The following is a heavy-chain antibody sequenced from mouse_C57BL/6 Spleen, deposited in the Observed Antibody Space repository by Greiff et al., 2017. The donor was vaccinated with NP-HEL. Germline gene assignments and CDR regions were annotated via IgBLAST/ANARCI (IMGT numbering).Heavy chain of an antibody. Sequence: DVHLVESGGDLVKPGGSLKLSCAASGFTFSSYGMSWVRPTPDKRLEWVATISSGGSYTYYPDSVTGRFTISRDNAKNTLYLQMSSLKSEDTAMYYCARHITTVVAENWYFDVWGTGTTVTVSS. J-gene: IGHJ1*03. CDR2: ISSGGSYT. CDR3: ARHITTVVAENWYFDV. D-gene: IGHD1-1*01. CDR1: GFTFSSYG. V-gene: IGHV5-6*01.